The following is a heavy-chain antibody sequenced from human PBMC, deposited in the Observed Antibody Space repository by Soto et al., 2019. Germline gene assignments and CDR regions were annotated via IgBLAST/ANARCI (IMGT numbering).Heavy chain of an antibody. CDR2: IKQDGSEK. CDR1: GFTFSSYW. Sequence: PVGSLRLSCAASGFTFSSYWMSWVRQAPGKGLEWVANIKQDGSEKYYVDSVKGRFTISRDNAKNSLYLQMNSLRAEDTAVYYCARDPEWQYYYYYMDVWGKGTTVTVSS. J-gene: IGHJ6*03. CDR3: ARDPEWQYYYYYMDV. V-gene: IGHV3-7*01. D-gene: IGHD3-3*01.